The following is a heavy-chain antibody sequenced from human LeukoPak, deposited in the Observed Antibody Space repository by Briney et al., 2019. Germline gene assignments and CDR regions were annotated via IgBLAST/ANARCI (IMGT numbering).Heavy chain of an antibody. J-gene: IGHJ4*02. V-gene: IGHV4-4*07. CDR3: ARAGYTISSYRFDY. D-gene: IGHD3-16*02. CDR2: IYTTGRT. CDR1: GGSINSYW. Sequence: PSETLSLICSVSGGSINSYWRSWIRQPAGKGLEFIGRIYTTGRTNYNPSLKSRVSMSVDTSKNKFSLELRSVTAADTAVYFCARAGYTISSYRFDYWGPGALITVSP.